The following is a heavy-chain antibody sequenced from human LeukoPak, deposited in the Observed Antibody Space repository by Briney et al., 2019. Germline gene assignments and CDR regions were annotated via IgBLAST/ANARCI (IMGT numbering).Heavy chain of an antibody. D-gene: IGHD6-19*01. CDR1: GFTFSSYG. Sequence: GGSPRLSCAASGFTFSSYGMHWVRQAPGKGLEWVAFIRYDGSNKYYADSVKGRFTISRDNSKNTLYLQMNSLRAEDTAVYYCAKDSGRIAVAGTIDYWGQGTLVTVSS. J-gene: IGHJ4*02. V-gene: IGHV3-30*02. CDR2: IRYDGSNK. CDR3: AKDSGRIAVAGTIDY.